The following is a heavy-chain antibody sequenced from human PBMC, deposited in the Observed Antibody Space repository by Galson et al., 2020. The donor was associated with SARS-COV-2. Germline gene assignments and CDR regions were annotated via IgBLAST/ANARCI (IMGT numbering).Heavy chain of an antibody. CDR3: ATSPAVTTVGLPPFRTQTANYYYYYGMDV. Sequence: ASVKVSCKVSGYTLTELSMHWVQQAPGKGLEWMGGFDPEDGETIYAQKFQGRVTMTEDTSTDTAYMELSSLRSEDTAVYYCATSPAVTTVGLPPFRTQTANYYYYYGMDVWGQGTTVTVSS. D-gene: IGHD4-17*01. J-gene: IGHJ6*02. CDR1: GYTLTELS. V-gene: IGHV1-24*01. CDR2: FDPEDGET.